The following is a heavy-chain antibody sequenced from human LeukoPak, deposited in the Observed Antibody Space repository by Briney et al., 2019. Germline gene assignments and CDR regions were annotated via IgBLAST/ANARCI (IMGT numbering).Heavy chain of an antibody. CDR2: FSTTWST. Sequence: SETLSLTCTVSGGSTSSYYWSWIRQAPGKGLEWIGRFSTTWSTSYNPSFKSRVTMSVDTSKNQFSLRLSSVTAADTAVYYCARGSLWPSSFDYWGQGTLVTVSS. CDR1: GGSTSSYY. J-gene: IGHJ4*02. D-gene: IGHD1-26*01. V-gene: IGHV4-4*07. CDR3: ARGSLWPSSFDY.